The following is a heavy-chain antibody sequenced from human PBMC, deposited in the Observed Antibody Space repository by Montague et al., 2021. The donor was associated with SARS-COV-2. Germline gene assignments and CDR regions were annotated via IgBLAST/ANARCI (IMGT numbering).Heavy chain of an antibody. Sequence: SLRLSCAASGFTFSSYGMHWVRQAPGKGLEWVAVIWYDESNKYYADSVKGRFTISRDNSKNTLYLQMNSLRAEDTAVYYCARDSSILLWFGELSVWGQGTLVTVSS. CDR1: GFTFSSYG. CDR2: IWYDESNK. J-gene: IGHJ4*02. CDR3: ARDSSILLWFGELSV. V-gene: IGHV3-33*01. D-gene: IGHD3-10*01.